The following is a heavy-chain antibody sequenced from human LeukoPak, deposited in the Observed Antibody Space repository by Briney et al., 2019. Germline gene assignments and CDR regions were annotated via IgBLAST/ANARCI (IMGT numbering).Heavy chain of an antibody. Sequence: GGSLRLSCAASGFTFSSYWMSWVRQASGKGLEWVSVIYSGGSTNYADSVKGRFTISRDNSKNTLYLQMNSLRAEDTAVYYCAKDLLRFSDYGMDVWGQGTTVTVSS. V-gene: IGHV3-53*01. D-gene: IGHD3-3*01. CDR3: AKDLLRFSDYGMDV. CDR2: IYSGGST. CDR1: GFTFSSYW. J-gene: IGHJ6*02.